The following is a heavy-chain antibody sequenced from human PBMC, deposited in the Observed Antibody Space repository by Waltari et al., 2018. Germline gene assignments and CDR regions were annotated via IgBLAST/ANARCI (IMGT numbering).Heavy chain of an antibody. CDR1: GGSISSRSSY. D-gene: IGHD2-15*01. V-gene: IGHV4-61*02. Sequence: QVQLHESGPGLVKPSQTLSLTCTVSGGSISSRSSYWSWLRQPPGKGLEWFGCSYTSGSISYNPSRKSRCSIAVETCKNQSSLKLSAVHAADTAGYYCARDHSGYCSGGSCKRAFDIWGQGTMVTVSS. J-gene: IGHJ3*02. CDR2: SYTSGSI. CDR3: ARDHSGYCSGGSCKRAFDI.